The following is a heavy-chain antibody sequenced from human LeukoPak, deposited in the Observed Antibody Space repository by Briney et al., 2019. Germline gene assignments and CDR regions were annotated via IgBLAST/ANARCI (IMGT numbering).Heavy chain of an antibody. CDR1: GGSFSGYY. CDR3: ARRSSYSYFQH. Sequence: SETLSLTCAVYGGSFSGYYWSWIRQPPGKGLEWIGEINHSGSTNYNPSLKSRVSISVDTSKNQFSLKLSSVTAADTAVYYCARRSSYSYFQHWGQGTLVTVSS. CDR2: INHSGST. J-gene: IGHJ1*01. V-gene: IGHV4-34*01. D-gene: IGHD3-3*01.